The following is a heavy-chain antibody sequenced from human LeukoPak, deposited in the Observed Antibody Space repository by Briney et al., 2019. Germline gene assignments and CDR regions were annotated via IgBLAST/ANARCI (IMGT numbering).Heavy chain of an antibody. D-gene: IGHD3-10*01. Sequence: PSETLSLTCTVSGGSISSGGYYWSWIRQPPGKGLEWIGYIYHSGSTYYNPSLKSRVTISVDTSKNQYSLKLSSVTAADTAVYYCARQTNPYYYGSGSYYNSPHYFDYWGQGTLVTVSS. CDR1: GGSISSGGYY. J-gene: IGHJ4*02. CDR2: IYHSGST. V-gene: IGHV4-30-2*01. CDR3: ARQTNPYYYGSGSYYNSPHYFDY.